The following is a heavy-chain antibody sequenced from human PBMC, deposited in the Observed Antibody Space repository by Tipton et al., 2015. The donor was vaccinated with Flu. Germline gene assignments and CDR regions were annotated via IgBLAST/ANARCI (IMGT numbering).Heavy chain of an antibody. CDR2: LYTSGSA. Sequence: TLSLTCTVSGDSISGFYWSWIRQPAGKGLEWIGRLYTSGSANYNPSLKSRVTMSVDTSKNQFSLKLSSVTAADTAVYYCGSGPEGSTILSWGQGILATVSS. J-gene: IGHJ5*02. D-gene: IGHD5/OR15-5a*01. CDR1: GDSISGFY. CDR3: GSGPEGSTILS. V-gene: IGHV4-4*07.